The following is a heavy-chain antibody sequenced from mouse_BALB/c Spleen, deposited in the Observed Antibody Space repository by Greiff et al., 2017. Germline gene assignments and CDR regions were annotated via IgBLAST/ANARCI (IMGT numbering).Heavy chain of an antibody. V-gene: IGHV3-2*02. CDR1: GYSITSDYA. CDR3: APGGSLYYYAMDY. Sequence: VQLQQSGPGLVKPSQSLSLTCTVTGYSITSDYAWNWIRQFPGNKLEWMGYISYSGSTSYNPSLKSRISITRDTSKNQFFLQLNSVTTEDTATYYCAPGGSLYYYAMDYWGQGTSVTVSS. D-gene: IGHD1-1*01. J-gene: IGHJ4*01. CDR2: ISYSGST.